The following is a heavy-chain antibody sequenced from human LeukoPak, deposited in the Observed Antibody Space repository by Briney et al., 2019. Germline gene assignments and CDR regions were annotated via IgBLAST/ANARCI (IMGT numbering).Heavy chain of an antibody. CDR1: GYTFSSYT. CDR2: ISSTSSTI. V-gene: IGHV3-48*02. CDR3: ANFRTFDV. J-gene: IGHJ3*01. Sequence: GGSLRLSCAASGYTFSSYTMNWVRQAPGKGLEWLSQISSTSSTIYYADSVKGRFTISRDNAENSLYLQMNSLRDEDTAVYYCANFRTFDVWGQGTMVT.